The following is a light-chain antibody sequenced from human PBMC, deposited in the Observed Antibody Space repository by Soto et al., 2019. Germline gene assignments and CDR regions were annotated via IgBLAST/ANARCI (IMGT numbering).Light chain of an antibody. CDR2: DVN. J-gene: IGLJ2*01. CDR3: AAWDDSLNGVL. CDR1: SSDIGGYNY. V-gene: IGLV2-8*01. Sequence: QSALTQPPSASGSPGQSVTISCTGTSSDIGGYNYVSWYQQHPGKAPKLMIYDVNKRPSGVPDRFSGSKSGNTASLTVSGLQAEDEADYYCAAWDDSLNGVLFGGGTQLTVL.